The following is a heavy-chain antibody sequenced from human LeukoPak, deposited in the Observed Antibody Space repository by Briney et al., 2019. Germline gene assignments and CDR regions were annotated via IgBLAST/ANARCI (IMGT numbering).Heavy chain of an antibody. CDR3: ARGGGSSGWFDP. D-gene: IGHD4-23*01. V-gene: IGHV1-8*02. CDR2: MNPNSGNT. Sequence: ASVKVSCKASGYTFTSYGISWVRQAPGQGLEWMGWMNPNSGNTGYAQKFQGRVTMTRNTSISTAYMELSSLRSEDTAVYYCARGGGSSGWFDPWGQGTLVTVSS. J-gene: IGHJ5*02. CDR1: GYTFTSYG.